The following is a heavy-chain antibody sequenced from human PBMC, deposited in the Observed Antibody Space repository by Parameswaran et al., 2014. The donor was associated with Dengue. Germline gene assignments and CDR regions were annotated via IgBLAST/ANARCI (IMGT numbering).Heavy chain of an antibody. CDR2: IYYSGST. D-gene: IGHD2-15*01. CDR3: ARHDGLVAADY. J-gene: IGHJ4*02. V-gene: IGHV4-39*01. Sequence: WIRQPPGKGLEWIGSIYYSGSTYYNPSLKSRVTISVDTSKNQFSLKLSSVTAADTAVYYCARHDGLVAADYWGQGTLVTVSS.